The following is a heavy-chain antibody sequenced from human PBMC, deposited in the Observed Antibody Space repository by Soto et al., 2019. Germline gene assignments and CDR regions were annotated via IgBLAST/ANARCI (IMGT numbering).Heavy chain of an antibody. CDR2: ISSSNRTI. CDR3: AREGWPLLQTGMDV. D-gene: IGHD2-15*01. V-gene: IGHV3-48*02. J-gene: IGHJ6*02. CDR1: GLTFRSYS. Sequence: GGSLRLSCAASGLTFRSYSMNWVRQAPGKGLEWVSYISSSNRTINYADSVKGRFIISRDNAKNSLYLQMHSLRDEDTAVYYCAREGWPLLQTGMDVWGQGTTVTVSS.